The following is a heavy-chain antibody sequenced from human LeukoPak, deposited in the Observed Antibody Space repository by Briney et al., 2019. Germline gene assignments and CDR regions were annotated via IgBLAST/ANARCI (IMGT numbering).Heavy chain of an antibody. D-gene: IGHD6-13*01. V-gene: IGHV3-30*02. CDR3: AKVLAAADLHDWFDP. CDR1: GFTFSGYG. J-gene: IGHJ5*02. Sequence: GGSLRLSCAASGFTFSGYGMHWVRQAPGKGLEWVAFIRYDGSNKYYADSVKGRFTISRYNSKNTLYLQMNSLRAEDTAVYYCAKVLAAADLHDWFDPWGQGTLVTVSS. CDR2: IRYDGSNK.